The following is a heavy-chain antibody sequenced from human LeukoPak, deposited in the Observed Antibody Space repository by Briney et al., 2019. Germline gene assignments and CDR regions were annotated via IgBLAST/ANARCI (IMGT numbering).Heavy chain of an antibody. CDR2: ISSSSSYI. V-gene: IGHV3-21*01. CDR1: GFTFSSYS. Sequence: GALRLSCAASGFTFSSYSMNWVRQAPGKGLEWVSSISSSSSYIYYADSVKGRFTISRDNAKNSLYLQMNSLRAEDTAAYYCARGYYDTSGYYPYYFDYWGQGTLVTVSS. J-gene: IGHJ4*02. CDR3: ARGYYDTSGYYPYYFDY. D-gene: IGHD3-22*01.